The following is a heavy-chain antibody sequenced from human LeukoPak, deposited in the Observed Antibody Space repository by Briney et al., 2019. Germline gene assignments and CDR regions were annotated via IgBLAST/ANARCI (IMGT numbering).Heavy chain of an antibody. CDR1: GFTFSSYS. Sequence: GGSLRLSCAASGFTFSSYSMNWVRQAPGKGLEWVSSISSSSSYIYYADSVKGRFTISRDNAKNSLYLQMNRLRAEATAVYYCASEPRSIGSGSYLNWFDPWGQGTLVTVSS. CDR3: ASEPRSIGSGSYLNWFDP. V-gene: IGHV3-21*01. D-gene: IGHD3-10*01. CDR2: ISSSSSYI. J-gene: IGHJ5*02.